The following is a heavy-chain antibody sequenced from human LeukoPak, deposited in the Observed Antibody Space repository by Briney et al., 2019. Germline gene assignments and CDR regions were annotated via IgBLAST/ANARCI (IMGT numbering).Heavy chain of an antibody. D-gene: IGHD3-16*01. CDR3: ARAPGYAPGRNDY. J-gene: IGHJ4*02. Sequence: GGSLRLSCAASGFTFSTYSMNWVRQAPGKGLEWVSCISSSNSYIYYADSVKGRFTISRDNAKNSLYLQMNSLRAEDTAVYYCARAPGYAPGRNDYWGQGTLVTVSS. CDR2: ISSSNSYI. CDR1: GFTFSTYS. V-gene: IGHV3-21*01.